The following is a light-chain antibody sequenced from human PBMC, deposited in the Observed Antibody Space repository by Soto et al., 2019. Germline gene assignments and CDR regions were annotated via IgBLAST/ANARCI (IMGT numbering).Light chain of an antibody. CDR3: CSYTTSNTRQIV. CDR1: SSDVGGYNY. J-gene: IGLJ1*01. V-gene: IGLV2-14*01. CDR2: DGT. Sequence: SVLTQPASVSRSPGQWITITRKRTSSDVGGYNYVSWYQQQPGKAPKFMIYDGTNRPSGVSNRFSGSKSGNTASLTISGLQAEDEADYYCCSYTTSNTRQIVFGTGTKVTVL.